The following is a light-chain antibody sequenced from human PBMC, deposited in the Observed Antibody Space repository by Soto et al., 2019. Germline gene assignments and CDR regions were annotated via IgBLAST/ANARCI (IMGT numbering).Light chain of an antibody. V-gene: IGKV1-6*01. CDR3: LQDYNYPFT. J-gene: IGKJ2*01. Sequence: AIQLTQSPYSLSASVGERVTLTCLASQDIRKDLAWYQQKPGKAPQILIYGASTLQTGVASRFSGSGSATDFTLTISSLQPEDSAAYYCLQDYNYPFTFGQGTKVDIK. CDR1: QDIRKD. CDR2: GAS.